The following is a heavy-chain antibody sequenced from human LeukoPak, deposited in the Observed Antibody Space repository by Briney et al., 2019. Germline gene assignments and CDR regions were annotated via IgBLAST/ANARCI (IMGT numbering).Heavy chain of an antibody. CDR3: GRRFCNSCPLDF. Sequence: GGSLRLSCAASGFTVSSNHMNWVRQAPGKGLECVSTCLAGGLLHYADSVRDRFIISRDTSKNTLYLQMNSLTAEDTAVYYCGRRFCNSCPLDFWGQGTLVTVSS. CDR2: CLAGGLL. V-gene: IGHV3-66*04. J-gene: IGHJ4*02. D-gene: IGHD2-21*01. CDR1: GFTVSSNH.